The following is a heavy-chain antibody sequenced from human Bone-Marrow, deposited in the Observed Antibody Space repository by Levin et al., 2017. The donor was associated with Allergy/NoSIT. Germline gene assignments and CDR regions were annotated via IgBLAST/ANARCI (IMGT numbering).Heavy chain of an antibody. CDR1: GFTFDDYA. CDR3: AKDIRSIVLMVYAIPDWYFDL. D-gene: IGHD2-8*01. J-gene: IGHJ2*01. V-gene: IGHV3-9*01. Sequence: PGGSLRLSCAASGFTFDDYAMHWVRQAPGKGLEWVSGISWNSGSIGYADSVKGRFTISRDNAKNSLYLQMNSLRAEDTALYYCAKDIRSIVLMVYAIPDWYFDLWGRGTLVTVSS. CDR2: ISWNSGSI.